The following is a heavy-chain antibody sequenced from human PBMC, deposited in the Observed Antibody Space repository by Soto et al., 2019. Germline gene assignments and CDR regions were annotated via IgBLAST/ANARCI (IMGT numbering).Heavy chain of an antibody. V-gene: IGHV5-51*01. J-gene: IGHJ6*02. D-gene: IGHD3-3*01. CDR1: GYSFTSYW. CDR2: IYPGDSDT. CDR3: ARHSRKAPDYDFWERRYGMDV. Sequence: GESLKISCKGSGYSFTSYWIGWVRQMPGKGLEWMGIIYPGDSDTRYSPSFQGQVTISADKSISTAYLQWSSLKASDTAMYYCARHSRKAPDYDFWERRYGMDVWGQGTTVTVSS.